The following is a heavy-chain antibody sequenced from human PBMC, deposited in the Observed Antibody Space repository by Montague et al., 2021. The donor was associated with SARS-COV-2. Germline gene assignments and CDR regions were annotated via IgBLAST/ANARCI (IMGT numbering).Heavy chain of an antibody. CDR2: LYYGGSI. V-gene: IGHV4-61*03. CDR3: ARAYYGVNDAFDI. D-gene: IGHD2/OR15-2a*01. CDR1: GGSVNSGSLY. J-gene: IGHJ3*02. Sequence: SETLSLTCTVSGGSVNSGSLYWSWIRQPPGKGLEWIGYLYYGGSIHYNPSLKSRVTISVDTSKNDFSLKLSSVTAAGTAVYFCARAYYGVNDAFDIWGHGIMVTVSS.